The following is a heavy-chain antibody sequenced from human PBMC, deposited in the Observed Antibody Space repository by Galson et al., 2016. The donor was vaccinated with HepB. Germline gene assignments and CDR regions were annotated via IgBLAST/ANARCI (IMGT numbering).Heavy chain of an antibody. V-gene: IGHV3-30*18. Sequence: SLRLSCAASGFIFDDYGMTWVRQVPGKGLEWVAVISYDGSNKKYADSVKGRFTISRDNSKNTLYLQMNSLRAEDTAVYYCAKVGDKYYFDYWGQGTLVTVSS. CDR1: GFIFDDYG. D-gene: IGHD4-17*01. CDR2: ISYDGSNK. J-gene: IGHJ4*02. CDR3: AKVGDKYYFDY.